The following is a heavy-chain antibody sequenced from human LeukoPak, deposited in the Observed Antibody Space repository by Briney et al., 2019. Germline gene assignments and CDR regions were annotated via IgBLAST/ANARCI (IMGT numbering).Heavy chain of an antibody. Sequence: SETLSLTCTVSGGSISSYYWSWIRQAPGKGLEWIGYIYYSGSTDSNPSLKSRVTISVDTSKNQISLKLSSVTAADTAVYYCARTYCRGGSCHFDYWGQGTLVTVSS. J-gene: IGHJ4*02. CDR1: GGSISSYY. CDR3: ARTYCRGGSCHFDY. V-gene: IGHV4-59*08. D-gene: IGHD2-15*01. CDR2: IYYSGST.